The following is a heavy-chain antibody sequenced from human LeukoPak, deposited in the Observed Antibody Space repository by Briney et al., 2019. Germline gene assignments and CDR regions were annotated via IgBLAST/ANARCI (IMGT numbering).Heavy chain of an antibody. CDR1: GFTFSSTG. D-gene: IGHD1-14*01. J-gene: IGHJ4*02. V-gene: IGHV3-30*18. Sequence: GGSLRLSCTASGFTFSSTGMHWVRQAPGKGLDWVASISYDGSSKKYVDSVKGRFTISRDNSKNTLYLQMNSLRAEDTAVYYCAKPARTDYVDYWGQGTLVTVSS. CDR2: ISYDGSSK. CDR3: AKPARTDYVDY.